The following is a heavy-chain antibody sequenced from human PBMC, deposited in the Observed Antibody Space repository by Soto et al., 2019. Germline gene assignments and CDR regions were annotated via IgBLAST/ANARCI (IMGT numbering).Heavy chain of an antibody. CDR1: GGSISSYY. CDR2: IYYSGST. CDR3: ARRSGCPGTYYFDY. D-gene: IGHD6-19*01. J-gene: IGHJ4*02. Sequence: SETLSVTWSVSGGSISSYYWSWIRQPPWKGLHWIGYIYYSGSTNYNPSVKSRVTISVDTSKNQFSLQLSSVTAADTAVYYCARRSGCPGTYYFDYWGPEILVTVHS. V-gene: IGHV4-59*01.